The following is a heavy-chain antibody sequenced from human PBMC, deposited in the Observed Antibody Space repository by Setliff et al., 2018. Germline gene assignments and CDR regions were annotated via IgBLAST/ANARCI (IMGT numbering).Heavy chain of an antibody. J-gene: IGHJ4*02. CDR1: GGTFSSYA. CDR3: ATEKFPGDWGDY. V-gene: IGHV1-18*01. CDR2: ISAYNGKT. Sequence: ASVKVSCKASGGTFSSYAISWVRQAPGQGLEWMGWISAYNGKTKYAQKFQGRVTMTTDTSTRTAYMEVTGLRSDDTAVYYCATEKFPGDWGDYWGQGTLVTVSS. D-gene: IGHD2-21*01.